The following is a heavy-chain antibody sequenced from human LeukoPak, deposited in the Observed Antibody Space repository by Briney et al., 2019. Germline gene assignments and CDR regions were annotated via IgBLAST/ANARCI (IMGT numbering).Heavy chain of an antibody. CDR2: IYYSGST. D-gene: IGHD2-2*01. J-gene: IGHJ4*02. CDR1: GGSISSYY. Sequence: PSETLSLTCTVSGGSISSYYWSWIRQPPGKGLEWIGYIYYSGSTYYNPSLKSRVTISVDTSKNQFSLKLSSVTAADTAVYYCARTGYCSSTSCFPSDYWGQGTLVTVSS. V-gene: IGHV4-59*04. CDR3: ARTGYCSSTSCFPSDY.